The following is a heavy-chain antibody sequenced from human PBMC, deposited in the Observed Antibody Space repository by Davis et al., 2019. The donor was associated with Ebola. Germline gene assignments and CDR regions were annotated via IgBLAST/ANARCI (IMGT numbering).Heavy chain of an antibody. D-gene: IGHD3-22*01. CDR3: ARTSAVVGNFDY. Sequence: MPSETLSLTCTVSGGSISSYYWSWIRQPPGKGLEWIGYIYYSGSTNYNPSLKSRVTISVDTSKNQFSLKLSSVTAADTAVYYCARTSAVVGNFDYWGQGTLVTVSS. J-gene: IGHJ4*02. CDR2: IYYSGST. V-gene: IGHV4-59*08. CDR1: GGSISSYY.